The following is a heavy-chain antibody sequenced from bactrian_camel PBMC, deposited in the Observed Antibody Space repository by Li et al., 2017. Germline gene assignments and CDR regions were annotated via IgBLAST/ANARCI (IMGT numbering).Heavy chain of an antibody. CDR2: IDDDGTT. Sequence: VQLVESGGGSAQAGGSLKLSCYVLAHDDACLAWFRQAPGKERGGVATIDDDGTTTYADSVKGRFTISKDNAKNTLYLQMNSLKPEDTGMYYCAADQLYGTCRDVLDFPARGQGTQVTVSS. CDR3: AADQLYGTCRDVLDFPA. CDR1: AHDDAC. J-gene: IGHJ4*01. V-gene: IGHV3S53*01. D-gene: IGHD6*01.